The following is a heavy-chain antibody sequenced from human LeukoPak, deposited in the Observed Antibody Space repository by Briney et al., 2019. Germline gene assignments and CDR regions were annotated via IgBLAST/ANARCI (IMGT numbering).Heavy chain of an antibody. J-gene: IGHJ6*02. Sequence: GGSLRLSCAASGFTFNNYAMTWVCQAPGKGLEWVSAVSGRGDATYYADSVKGRFTISRDDSKNTLYLQMNSLRAEDTAVYHCAKAPPAATNYYYGMDVWGQGTTVTVSS. V-gene: IGHV3-23*01. CDR2: VSGRGDAT. CDR3: AKAPPAATNYYYGMDV. CDR1: GFTFNNYA. D-gene: IGHD2-15*01.